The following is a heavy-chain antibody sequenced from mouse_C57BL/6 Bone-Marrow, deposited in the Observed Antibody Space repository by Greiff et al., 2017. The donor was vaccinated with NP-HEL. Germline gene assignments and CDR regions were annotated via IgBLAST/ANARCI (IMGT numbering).Heavy chain of an antibody. D-gene: IGHD2-3*01. CDR2: IDPETGGT. V-gene: IGHV1-15*01. J-gene: IGHJ4*01. Sequence: LVESGAELVRPGASVTLSCKASGYTFTDYEMHWVKQTPVHGLEWIGAIDPETGGTAYNQKFKGKAILTADKSSSTAYMELRSLTSEDSAVYYCIYDGYPYAMDYWGQGTSVTVSS. CDR1: GYTFTDYE. CDR3: IYDGYPYAMDY.